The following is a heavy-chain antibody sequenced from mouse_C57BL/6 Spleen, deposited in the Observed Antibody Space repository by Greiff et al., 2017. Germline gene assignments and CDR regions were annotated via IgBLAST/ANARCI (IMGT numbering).Heavy chain of an antibody. D-gene: IGHD1-1*01. CDR1: GYTFTSYW. V-gene: IGHV1-52*01. Sequence: QVQLKQPGAELVRPGSSVKLSCKASGYTFTSYWMHWVKQRPIQGLEWIGNIDPSDSETHYNQKFKDKATLTVDKSSSTAYMQLSSLTSEDSAVYYCARDGYGSSYRYFDVWGTGTTVTVSS. CDR3: ARDGYGSSYRYFDV. CDR2: IDPSDSET. J-gene: IGHJ1*03.